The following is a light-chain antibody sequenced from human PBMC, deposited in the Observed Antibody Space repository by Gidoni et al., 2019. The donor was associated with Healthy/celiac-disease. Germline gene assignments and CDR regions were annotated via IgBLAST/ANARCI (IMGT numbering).Light chain of an antibody. V-gene: IGKV1-6*01. Sequence: AIQLTQSPSSLSASVGDRVTITGRASQGIRNDLGWYQQKPGKAPKLLIYAASSLQSGVPSRFSGSGSGTDFTLTISSLQPEDFATYYCLQDYNYPRTFGQGTKVEIK. CDR3: LQDYNYPRT. CDR1: QGIRND. J-gene: IGKJ1*01. CDR2: AAS.